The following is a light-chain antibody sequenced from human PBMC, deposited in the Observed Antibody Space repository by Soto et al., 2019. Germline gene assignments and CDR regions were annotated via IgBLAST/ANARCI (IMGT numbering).Light chain of an antibody. J-gene: IGKJ5*01. CDR1: QSVSRN. Sequence: EIVMTQSPATLSVSPGERATLSCRASQSVSRNLARYQQKPGQAPRLLIYGASTRASGIPATFSGSGSGTDFTLTIRSLEPEDSAVYYCQQRNIWPPVTFGQGTRREIK. CDR3: QQRNIWPPVT. CDR2: GAS. V-gene: IGKV3-15*01.